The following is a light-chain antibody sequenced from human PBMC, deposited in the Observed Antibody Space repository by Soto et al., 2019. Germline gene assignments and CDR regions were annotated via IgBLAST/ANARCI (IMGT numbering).Light chain of an antibody. CDR2: SNN. CDR1: SSNIGNNA. J-gene: IGLJ1*01. V-gene: IGLV1-36*01. Sequence: QSVLTQPPSVSEAPRQRVTISCSGSSSNIGNNAVNWYQQLPGKAPKLLIYSNNQRPSGVPDRFSGSKSGTSASLAISGLQSEDEADYYCAAWDDSLNGGVFGTGTKLTVL. CDR3: AAWDDSLNGGV.